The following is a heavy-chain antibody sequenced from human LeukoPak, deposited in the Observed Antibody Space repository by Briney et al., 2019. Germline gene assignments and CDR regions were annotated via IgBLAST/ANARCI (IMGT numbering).Heavy chain of an antibody. Sequence: SETLSLTCTVSGGSINNFYWSWIRQPPGKGLEWIGYIYYSGSTNYNPSLKSRVTISVDPSKNQFSLRLSSVTAADTAVYYCARAVAGSTAFDFWGLGTLVTVSS. CDR2: IYYSGST. CDR1: GGSINNFY. J-gene: IGHJ4*02. V-gene: IGHV4-59*12. D-gene: IGHD6-19*01. CDR3: ARAVAGSTAFDF.